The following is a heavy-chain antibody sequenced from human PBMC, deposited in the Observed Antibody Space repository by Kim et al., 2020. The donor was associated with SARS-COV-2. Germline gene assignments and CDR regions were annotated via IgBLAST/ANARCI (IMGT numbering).Heavy chain of an antibody. J-gene: IGHJ1*01. Sequence: SETLSLTCTVSGGSISSSSYYWGWIRQPPGKGLEWIGSIYYSGSTYYNPSLKSRVTISVDTSKNQFSLKLSSVTAADTAVYYCARGPRDGYNWAGLGYFQHWGQGTLVTVSS. CDR1: GGSISSSSYY. V-gene: IGHV4-39*01. CDR2: IYYSGST. D-gene: IGHD5-12*01. CDR3: ARGPRDGYNWAGLGYFQH.